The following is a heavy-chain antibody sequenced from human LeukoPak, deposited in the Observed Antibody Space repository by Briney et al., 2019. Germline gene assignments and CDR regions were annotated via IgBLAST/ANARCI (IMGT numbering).Heavy chain of an antibody. CDR2: ISADGGST. CDR3: AKESGKFDY. CDR1: GLNFDDSA. Sequence: EGSLRLSCVASGLNFDDSAMHWVRQAPGKGLEWVSLISADGGSTFSADSVKGRFSISRDNSKNSLYLQMISLRSEDTAMYYCAKESGKFDYWGQGTLVAVSS. J-gene: IGHJ4*02. V-gene: IGHV3-43*02.